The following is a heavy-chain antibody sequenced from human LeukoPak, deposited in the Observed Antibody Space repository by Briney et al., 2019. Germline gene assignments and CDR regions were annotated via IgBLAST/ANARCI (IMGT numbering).Heavy chain of an antibody. CDR2: IYSGGNT. CDR3: ARDSGVVPAAPFDY. D-gene: IGHD2-2*01. Sequence: GGSLRLSCAASGFTVSSNYMSWVRQAPGKGLEWVSVIYSGGNTYYADSVKGRFTISRDNSKNTLYLQMNSLRAEDTAVYYCARDSGVVPAAPFDYWGQGTLVTVSS. J-gene: IGHJ4*02. CDR1: GFTVSSNY. V-gene: IGHV3-53*01.